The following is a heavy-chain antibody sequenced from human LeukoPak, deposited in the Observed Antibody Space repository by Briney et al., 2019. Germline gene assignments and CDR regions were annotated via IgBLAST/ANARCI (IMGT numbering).Heavy chain of an antibody. Sequence: SETLSLTCAVYGGSFSGYYWSWIRQPPGKGLEWIGEINHSGSTNYNPSLKSRVTISVDTSKNQFSLKLSSVTAADTAVYYCARGRRYCSSTSCERTYYYYYYMDVWGKGTTVTVSS. V-gene: IGHV4-34*01. CDR2: INHSGST. J-gene: IGHJ6*03. CDR1: GGSFSGYY. D-gene: IGHD2-2*01. CDR3: ARGRRYCSSTSCERTYYYYYYMDV.